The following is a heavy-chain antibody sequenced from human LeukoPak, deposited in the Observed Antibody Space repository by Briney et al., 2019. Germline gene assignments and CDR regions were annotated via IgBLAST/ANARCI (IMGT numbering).Heavy chain of an antibody. Sequence: GGSLRLSCAASGFAFSTYDVNWFRQAPGKGLEWVSTISVGAEYIFYADSVKGRFTISRDDSNNALYLQMHSLRAEDTALYYCASGPPFLKYFEYWGQGTLVTVSS. J-gene: IGHJ4*02. CDR1: GFAFSTYD. D-gene: IGHD3-3*01. CDR3: ASGPPFLKYFEY. V-gene: IGHV3-23*01. CDR2: ISVGAEYI.